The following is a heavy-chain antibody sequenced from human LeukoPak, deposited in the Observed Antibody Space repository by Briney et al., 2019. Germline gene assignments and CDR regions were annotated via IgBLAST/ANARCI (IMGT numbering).Heavy chain of an antibody. V-gene: IGHV1-69*13. J-gene: IGHJ4*02. Sequence: SVKVSCKASGGTFSSYAISWVRQAPGQGLEWMGGIIHIFGTANYAQKFQGRVTITADESTSTAYMELSSLRSEDTAVYYCARIGAYGDYFDYWGQGTLVTVSS. CDR3: ARIGAYGDYFDY. D-gene: IGHD4-17*01. CDR2: IIHIFGTA. CDR1: GGTFSSYA.